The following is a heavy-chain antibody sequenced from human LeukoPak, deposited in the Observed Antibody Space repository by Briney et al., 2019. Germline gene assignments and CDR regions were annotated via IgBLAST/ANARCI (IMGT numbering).Heavy chain of an antibody. CDR1: GFTVSSNY. Sequence: GGSLRLSCAASGFTVSSNYMSWVRQAPGKGLEWVSVIYSGGSTYYADSVKGRFTVSRDNSKNTLYLQMNSLRAEDTAVYYCARGSGLAAFDIWGQGTMVTVSS. D-gene: IGHD3-3*01. J-gene: IGHJ3*02. CDR3: ARGSGLAAFDI. V-gene: IGHV3-53*01. CDR2: IYSGGST.